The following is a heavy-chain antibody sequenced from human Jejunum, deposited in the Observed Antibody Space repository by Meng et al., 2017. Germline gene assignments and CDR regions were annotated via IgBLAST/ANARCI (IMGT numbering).Heavy chain of an antibody. D-gene: IGHD2-15*01. Sequence: QVKLLQAAAEVKKPGASVKVSCKASGYTFSSYGISWLRQAPGHGLEWMGWMSAYHGNPNYAQRFQDRVIMTTDTTTTTVYMEPRSLRSDDTAIYYCASLYCRGGSCFHNWFDPWGQGTLVTVSS. CDR1: GYTFSSYG. J-gene: IGHJ5*02. V-gene: IGHV1-18*01. CDR3: ASLYCRGGSCFHNWFDP. CDR2: MSAYHGNP.